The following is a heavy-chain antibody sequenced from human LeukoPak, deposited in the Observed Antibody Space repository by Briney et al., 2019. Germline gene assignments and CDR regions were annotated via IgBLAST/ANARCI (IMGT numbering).Heavy chain of an antibody. CDR1: GFTFSSYA. V-gene: IGHV3-23*01. Sequence: GGSLRLSCAASGFTFSSYAMSWVRQAPGKGLEWVSAISGSGGSTYYADSVKGRFTISRDNSKNTLYLQMNSLRAEDTAVYYCAKDQGYCSSTSCSSFDYWGQGTLATVSS. J-gene: IGHJ4*02. D-gene: IGHD2-2*01. CDR2: ISGSGGST. CDR3: AKDQGYCSSTSCSSFDY.